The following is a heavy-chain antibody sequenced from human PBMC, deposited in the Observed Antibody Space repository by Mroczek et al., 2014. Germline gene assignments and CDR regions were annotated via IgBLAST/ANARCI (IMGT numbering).Heavy chain of an antibody. CDR3: ARGRYSGYHPYY. J-gene: IGHJ4*02. Sequence: QVQLQQWGAGLLKPSETLSLTCAVYGGSFSGYYWSWIRQPPGKGLEWIGEINHSGSTNYNPSLKSRVTISVDTSKNQFSLKLSSVTAADTAVYYCARGRYSGYHPYYWGQGTLVTVSS. CDR2: INHSGST. CDR1: GGSFSGYY. V-gene: IGHV4-34*01. D-gene: IGHD5-12*01.